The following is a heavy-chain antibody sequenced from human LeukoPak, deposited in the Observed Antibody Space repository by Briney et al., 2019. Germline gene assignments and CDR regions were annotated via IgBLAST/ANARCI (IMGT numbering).Heavy chain of an antibody. D-gene: IGHD2-15*01. CDR1: GYTFTNYF. Sequence: ASVKVSCKASGYTFTNYFIHWVRQAPGQGLEWMGIINPSDGSTSYAQKFQGRVAMTRDTSTSTVYMELSSLRSEDTAVYYCARDPTVVVVAGTRVPVDYWGQGTLVTVSS. V-gene: IGHV1-46*01. CDR3: ARDPTVVVVAGTRVPVDY. J-gene: IGHJ4*02. CDR2: INPSDGST.